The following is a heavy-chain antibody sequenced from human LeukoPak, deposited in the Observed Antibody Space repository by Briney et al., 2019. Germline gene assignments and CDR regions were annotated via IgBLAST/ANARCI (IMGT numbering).Heavy chain of an antibody. Sequence: SETLSLACAVYGGSFSGYYCSWIRRPPGNGMEWIGEINHSGSTNYNPSLKSRVTISVDTSKNQFSLKLSSVTAADTAVYYFAARRTYYYDSSGYKSGLDYWGQGTLVTVSS. V-gene: IGHV4-34*01. CDR3: AARRTYYYDSSGYKSGLDY. D-gene: IGHD3-22*01. CDR1: GGSFSGYY. J-gene: IGHJ4*02. CDR2: INHSGST.